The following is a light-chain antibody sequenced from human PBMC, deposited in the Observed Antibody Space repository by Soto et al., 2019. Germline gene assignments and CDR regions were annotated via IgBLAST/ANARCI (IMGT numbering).Light chain of an antibody. CDR1: SSDIGAYNY. CDR2: DVS. Sequence: QSALTQPASVSGSPGQSITISCTGTSSDIGAYNYVSWYQHHPGKAPKLMIYDVSNRPSGVSNRFSGSKSGNTASLTISGLQAEDEADYYCSSYTSSGTFYVFGTGTQLTVL. J-gene: IGLJ1*01. V-gene: IGLV2-14*03. CDR3: SSYTSSGTFYV.